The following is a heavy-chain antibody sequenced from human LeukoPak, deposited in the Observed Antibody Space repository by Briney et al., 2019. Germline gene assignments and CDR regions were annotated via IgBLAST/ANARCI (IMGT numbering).Heavy chain of an antibody. V-gene: IGHV3-74*03. J-gene: IGHJ5*02. Sequence: GGSLRLSCAASGLTFNSYWMHWVPQVAGKGLMWVARINGDASNTTYADSVKGRFTISRDNAKNTLYLQMNSLRVDDTAVYYCARAMPHDNWFDPWGQGSLVTVSS. CDR3: ARAMPHDNWFDP. D-gene: IGHD2-2*01. CDR1: GLTFNSYW. CDR2: INGDASNT.